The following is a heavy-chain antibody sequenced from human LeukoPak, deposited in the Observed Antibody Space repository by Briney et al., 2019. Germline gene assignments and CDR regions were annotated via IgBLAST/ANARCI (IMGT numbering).Heavy chain of an antibody. J-gene: IGHJ4*02. Sequence: GASVKVSCKASGYTFTNYCMHWVRQAPGQGLEWMAIINPTVGSTTFAQKFQGRVIMTRDTSLSTVYVELTWLTSDDTAVYYCARGVYYDSSGYYSDYWGQGTLVTVSS. CDR1: GYTFTNYC. CDR2: INPTVGST. V-gene: IGHV1-46*01. CDR3: ARGVYYDSSGYYSDY. D-gene: IGHD3-22*01.